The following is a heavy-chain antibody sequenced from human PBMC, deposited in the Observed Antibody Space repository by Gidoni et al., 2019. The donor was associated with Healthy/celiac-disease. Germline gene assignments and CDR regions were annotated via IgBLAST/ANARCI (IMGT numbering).Heavy chain of an antibody. CDR3: AGYDFWSGWPLGY. CDR2: INHSGST. D-gene: IGHD3-3*01. J-gene: IGHJ4*02. CDR1: GGSFSGYY. V-gene: IGHV4-34*01. Sequence: QVQLQQWGAGLLKPSETLSLTCAVYGGSFSGYYWSWIRQPPGKGLEWIGEINHSGSTNYNPSLKSRVTISVDTSKNQFSLKLSSVTAADTAVYYCAGYDFWSGWPLGYWGQGTLVTVSS.